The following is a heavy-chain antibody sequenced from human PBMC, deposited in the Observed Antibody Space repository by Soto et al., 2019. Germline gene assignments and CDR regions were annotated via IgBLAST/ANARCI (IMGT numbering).Heavy chain of an antibody. CDR1: GVTFSSYT. J-gene: IGHJ6*02. CDR2: IIPILGIA. V-gene: IGHV1-69*04. D-gene: IGHD2-2*01. CDR3: ARDCSSTSCYLYYYYGIDV. Sequence: SVKVSCKASGVTFSSYTISWVRHAPGQGLEWMGRIIPILGIANYAQKFQGRVTITADKSTSTAYMELSSLRSEDTAVYYCARDCSSTSCYLYYYYGIDVWGQGTTVTVSS.